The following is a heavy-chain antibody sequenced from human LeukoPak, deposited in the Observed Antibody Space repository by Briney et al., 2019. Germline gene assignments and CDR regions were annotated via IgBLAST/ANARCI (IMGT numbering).Heavy chain of an antibody. CDR3: ARVFHDSSGYYPYYFDY. CDR1: GYTFTIYG. J-gene: IGHJ4*02. CDR2: ISAYNGNT. Sequence: ASVTVSFTASGYTFTIYGISWVRQAPGQGLEWMGWISAYNGNTNYAQKLQGRVTMTTDTSTSTAYMELRSLRSDDTAVYYCARVFHDSSGYYPYYFDYWGQGTLVTVSS. D-gene: IGHD3-22*01. V-gene: IGHV1-18*01.